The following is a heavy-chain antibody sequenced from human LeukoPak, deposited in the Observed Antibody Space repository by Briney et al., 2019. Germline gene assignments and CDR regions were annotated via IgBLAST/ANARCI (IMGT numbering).Heavy chain of an antibody. V-gene: IGHV3-30*18. CDR3: AKVIPYCSGGSCYHSFYYGMDV. CDR2: ISYDGSNK. D-gene: IGHD2-15*01. CDR1: GFTFGSYG. J-gene: IGHJ6*01. Sequence: PGGSLRLSCAASGFTFGSYGMHWVRQAPGKGLEWVAVISYDGSNKYYADSVKGRFTISRDNSKNTLYLQMNSLRAEDTAVYYCAKVIPYCSGGSCYHSFYYGMDVWGQGTTVTVSS.